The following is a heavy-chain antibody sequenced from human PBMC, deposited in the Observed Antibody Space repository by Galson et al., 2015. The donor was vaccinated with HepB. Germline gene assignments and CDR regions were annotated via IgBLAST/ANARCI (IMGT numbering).Heavy chain of an antibody. CDR2: IIPIFGAA. V-gene: IGHV1-69*06. D-gene: IGHD1-7*01. CDR3: ARDKSWNLVYGMDV. J-gene: IGHJ6*02. CDR1: GGTFSGYA. Sequence: SVKVSCKASGGTFSGYAISWVRQAPGQGLEWMGGIIPIFGAANYAQKFQGRVTITADKSTSTAYMELSSLRSEDTAVYYCARDKSWNLVYGMDVWGQGTTVTVSS.